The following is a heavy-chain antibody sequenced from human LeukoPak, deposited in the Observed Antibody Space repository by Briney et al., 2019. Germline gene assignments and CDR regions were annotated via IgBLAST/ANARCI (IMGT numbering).Heavy chain of an antibody. CDR1: GYTFTSYG. V-gene: IGHV1-18*01. CDR2: ISAYNGNT. D-gene: IGHD6-19*01. J-gene: IGHJ3*02. Sequence: ASVKVSCKASGYTFTSYGISWVRQAPGQGLEWMGWISAYNGNTNYAQKLQGRVTMTTDTSTSTAYMELRSLRSDDTAVYYCARDSVVAVAGLDAFDIWGQGTMVTVSS. CDR3: ARDSVVAVAGLDAFDI.